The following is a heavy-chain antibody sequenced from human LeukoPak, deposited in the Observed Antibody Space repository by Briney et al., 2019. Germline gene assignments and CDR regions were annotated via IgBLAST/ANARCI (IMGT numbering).Heavy chain of an antibody. CDR3: AKDRQYYDFWSGYPFGLFQH. J-gene: IGHJ1*01. CDR2: INHSGST. Sequence: SETLSLTCTVSGGSISSYYWSWIRQPPGKGLEWIGEINHSGSTNYNPSLKSRVTISVDTSKNQFSLKLSSVAAEDTAVYYCAKDRQYYDFWSGYPFGLFQHWGQGTLVTVSS. D-gene: IGHD3-3*01. CDR1: GGSISSYY. V-gene: IGHV4-34*01.